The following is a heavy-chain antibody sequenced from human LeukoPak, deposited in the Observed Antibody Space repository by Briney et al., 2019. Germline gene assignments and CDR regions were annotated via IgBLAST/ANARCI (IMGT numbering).Heavy chain of an antibody. J-gene: IGHJ4*02. CDR1: GGSISSYY. CDR2: IYYSGST. Sequence: PSETLSLTCTVSGGSISSYYWSWIRQPPGKGLEWIGYIYYSGSTNYNPSLKSRVTISVDTSKNQFSLKLSSVTAADTAVYYCARHPFLGDHFDYWGQGTLVTVSS. CDR3: ARHPFLGDHFDY. V-gene: IGHV4-59*08. D-gene: IGHD3-10*01.